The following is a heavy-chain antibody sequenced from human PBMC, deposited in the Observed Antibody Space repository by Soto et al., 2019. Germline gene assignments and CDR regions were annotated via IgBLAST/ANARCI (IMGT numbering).Heavy chain of an antibody. V-gene: IGHV3-48*02. CDR2: ISSSGTTT. D-gene: IGHD3-3*01. CDR3: ARDPDYAIWRGHYS. Sequence: EIQLVESGGGLVQPGGSLRLSCVASEFTFSSYNMNWVRQAPGKGLEWISYISSSGTTTYYADSVKGRFTISRDNAKNSLYLQMSSLRDEDTAMYYCARDPDYAIWRGHYSWGQGTLVTVSS. J-gene: IGHJ4*02. CDR1: EFTFSSYN.